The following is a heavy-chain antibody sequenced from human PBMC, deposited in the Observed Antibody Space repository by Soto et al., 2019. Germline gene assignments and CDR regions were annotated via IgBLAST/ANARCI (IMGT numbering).Heavy chain of an antibody. CDR2: INTDGTNT. CDR3: VKVLFWAQSEC. Sequence: EVQLVESGGGLVQPGGSLRLSCAVSGFTFSRYWMHWFRQDPGNGLVWVSSINTDGTNTQYADSVRGRFTVSRDNGKATVYLQRTCMRGGDTAVYYWVKVLFWAQSECWGHG. CDR1: GFTFSRYW. D-gene: IGHD3-16*01. V-gene: IGHV3-74*03. J-gene: IGHJ2*01.